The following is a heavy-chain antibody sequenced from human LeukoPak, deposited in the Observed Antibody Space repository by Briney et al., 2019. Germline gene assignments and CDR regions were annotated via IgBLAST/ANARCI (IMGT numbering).Heavy chain of an antibody. D-gene: IGHD3-22*01. V-gene: IGHV3-66*01. Sequence: GGSLRLSCTASGFTVRTNYMSWVRQAPGKGLEWVSVIYSSGDTYYADSVKGRFTISRDDSKNTLYLQMNSLRAEDTAVYYCATSGEAMIAVVLVEHWGQGTLVTVSS. CDR1: GFTVRTNY. J-gene: IGHJ1*01. CDR2: IYSSGDT. CDR3: ATSGEAMIAVVLVEH.